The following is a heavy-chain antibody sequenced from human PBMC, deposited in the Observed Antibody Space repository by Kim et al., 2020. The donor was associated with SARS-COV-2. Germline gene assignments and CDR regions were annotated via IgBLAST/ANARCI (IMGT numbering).Heavy chain of an antibody. CDR3: ARDYIAVALYYFDY. Sequence: SETLSLTCTVSGYSISSGYYWGWIRQPPGKGLEWIGSIYHSGSTYYNPSLKSRVTISVDTSKNQFSLKLSSVTAADTAVYYCARDYIAVALYYFDYWGQGTLVTVSS. V-gene: IGHV4-38-2*02. D-gene: IGHD6-19*01. CDR2: IYHSGST. J-gene: IGHJ4*02. CDR1: GYSISSGYY.